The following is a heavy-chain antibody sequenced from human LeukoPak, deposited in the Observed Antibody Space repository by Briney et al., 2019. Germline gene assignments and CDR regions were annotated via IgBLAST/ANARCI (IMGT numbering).Heavy chain of an antibody. Sequence: GGSLRLSCAASGFTFSSYAMHWVRQAPGKGLEWVAVISYDGSNKYYADSVKGRFTISRDNSKNTLYLQMNSLRAEDTAVYYCAKGPAAMGVDYWGQGTLVTVSS. CDR3: AKGPAAMGVDY. CDR2: ISYDGSNK. J-gene: IGHJ4*02. V-gene: IGHV3-30-3*01. CDR1: GFTFSSYA. D-gene: IGHD2-2*01.